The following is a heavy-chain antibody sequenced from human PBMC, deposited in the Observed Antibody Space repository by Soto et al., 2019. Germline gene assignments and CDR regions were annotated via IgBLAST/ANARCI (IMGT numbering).Heavy chain of an antibody. CDR2: ISGSGGST. J-gene: IGHJ3*02. Sequence: GGSLRLSCAASGFTFSSYAMSWVRQAPGKGLEWVSAISGSGGSTYYVDSVKGRFTISRDNSKNTLYLQMNSLRAEDTAVYYCAKGGELLYFFDIWGQGTMVTVSS. CDR1: GFTFSSYA. D-gene: IGHD2-2*02. CDR3: AKGGELLYFFDI. V-gene: IGHV3-23*01.